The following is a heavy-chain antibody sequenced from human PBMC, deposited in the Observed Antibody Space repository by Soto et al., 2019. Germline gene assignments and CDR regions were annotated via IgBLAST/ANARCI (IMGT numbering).Heavy chain of an antibody. Sequence: QVQLQQWGAGLLKPSETLTLTCAVYGGSFSGYSWTWIRQLPGTGLEWIGEINHSGSNHYNPSLKSRVTIAVDTSKNQYSLKLTSVTAADPDVYYCARDKITGLFDYWGQGALVTVSS. CDR2: INHSGSN. CDR1: GGSFSGYS. CDR3: ARDKITGLFDY. J-gene: IGHJ4*02. D-gene: IGHD2-8*02. V-gene: IGHV4-34*01.